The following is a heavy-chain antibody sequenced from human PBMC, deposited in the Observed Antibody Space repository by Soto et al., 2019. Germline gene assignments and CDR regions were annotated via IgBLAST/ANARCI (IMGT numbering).Heavy chain of an antibody. CDR2: ISSSSSTI. CDR3: ARDFSSWYDGVYYYGMDV. CDR1: GFTFSSYS. Sequence: EVQLVESGGGLVQPGGSLRLSCAASGFTFSSYSMNWVRQAPGKGLEWVSYISSSSSTIYYADSVKGRFTISRDNAKNSLYLQMNSLRDEDTAVYYCARDFSSWYDGVYYYGMDVWGQGTTVTVSS. D-gene: IGHD6-13*01. V-gene: IGHV3-48*02. J-gene: IGHJ6*02.